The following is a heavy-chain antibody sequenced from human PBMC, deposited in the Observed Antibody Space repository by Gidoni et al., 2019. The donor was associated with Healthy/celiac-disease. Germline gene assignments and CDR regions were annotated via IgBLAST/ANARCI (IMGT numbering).Heavy chain of an antibody. Sequence: GGVVQPGRSLRLSCPASGFILRFYAMHWVRQAPGKGLEWAAVISYAGSNNYYADSVKGRFTISRDNSMNTLYLQMNGLRAEDTAVYYCAKAGYRGRGLVHGYWGQGTLVTVSS. CDR1: GFILRFYA. D-gene: IGHD6-19*01. V-gene: IGHV3-30*04. CDR2: ISYAGSNN. J-gene: IGHJ4*02. CDR3: AKAGYRGRGLVHGY.